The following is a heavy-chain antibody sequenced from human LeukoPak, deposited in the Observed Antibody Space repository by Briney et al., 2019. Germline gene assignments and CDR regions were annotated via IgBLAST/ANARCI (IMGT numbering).Heavy chain of an antibody. CDR2: ISYDGSNK. CDR1: GFTFSSYA. CDR3: ARGSDCCGGSCYSYWYFDL. D-gene: IGHD2-15*01. Sequence: PGGSLRLSCAASGFTFSSYAMHWVRQAPGKGLEWVAVISYDGSNKYYADSVKGRFTISRDNAKNTLYLQMNSLRAEDTAMYYCARGSDCCGGSCYSYWYFDLWGRGTLVTVSS. J-gene: IGHJ2*01. V-gene: IGHV3-30-3*01.